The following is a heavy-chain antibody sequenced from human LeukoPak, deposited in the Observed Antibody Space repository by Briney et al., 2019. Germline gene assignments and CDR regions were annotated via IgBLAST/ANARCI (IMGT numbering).Heavy chain of an antibody. D-gene: IGHD3-9*01. Sequence: GGSLRLSCAASGFTVANCAMSWVRQAPGMGLGWVSAISGSGVGTNYADSVKGRFTISRDNSKNTLYLQMNGLRAEDTAVYYCAKNGRDDHDKYFFDFWGQGTLVSVSS. CDR1: GFTVANCA. J-gene: IGHJ4*02. V-gene: IGHV3-23*01. CDR3: AKNGRDDHDKYFFDF. CDR2: ISGSGVGT.